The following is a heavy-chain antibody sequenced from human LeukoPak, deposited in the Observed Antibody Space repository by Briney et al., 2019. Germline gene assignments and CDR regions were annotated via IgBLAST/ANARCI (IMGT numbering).Heavy chain of an antibody. CDR1: GFTFSSYW. CDR2: INSDGYSI. J-gene: IGHJ4*02. D-gene: IGHD3-10*01. V-gene: IGHV3-74*01. Sequence: GGPLRLSCAASGFTFSSYWMHWVRQAPGRGLVWVSRINSDGYSISYADSVKGRFIISRDNAKNTPYLQMNSLRAEDTAVYYCARNLWFGDFDYWGQGTLVTVSS. CDR3: ARNLWFGDFDY.